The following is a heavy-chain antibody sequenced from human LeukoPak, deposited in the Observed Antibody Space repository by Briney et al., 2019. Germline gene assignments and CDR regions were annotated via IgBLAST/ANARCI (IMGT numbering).Heavy chain of an antibody. V-gene: IGHV1-46*03. CDR3: TRVLLDNFDSNGYPDY. Sequence: ASVKVSCKASGYTFTTYYMHWVRQAPGQGLEWMGIINPSGGSTSYAQKFQGRVTMTRDTSKNQFSLKLSSVTAADTAVYYCTRVLLDNFDSNGYPDYWGQGTLVTVSS. CDR2: INPSGGST. D-gene: IGHD3-22*01. CDR1: GYTFTTYY. J-gene: IGHJ4*02.